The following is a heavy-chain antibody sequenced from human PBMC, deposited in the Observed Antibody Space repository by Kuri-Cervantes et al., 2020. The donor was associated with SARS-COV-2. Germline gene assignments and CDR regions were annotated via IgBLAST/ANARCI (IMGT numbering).Heavy chain of an antibody. V-gene: IGHV4-59*10. J-gene: IGHJ4*02. CDR1: GGSISSYY. D-gene: IGHD3-22*01. Sequence: SETLSLTCAVYGGSISSYYWSWIRQPAGKGLEWIGRIYTSGSTNYNPSLKSRVTMSVDTSKNQFSLKLSSVTAADTAVYYCARGDSSGYYYYFDYWGQGTLVTVSS. CDR2: IYTSGST. CDR3: ARGDSSGYYYYFDY.